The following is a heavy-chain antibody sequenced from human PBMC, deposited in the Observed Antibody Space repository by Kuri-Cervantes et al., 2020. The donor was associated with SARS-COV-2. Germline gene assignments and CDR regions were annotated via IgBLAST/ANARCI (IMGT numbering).Heavy chain of an antibody. Sequence: SETLSLTCTVSGGSISSYYWSWIRQPAGKGLEWIGYIYYSGSTYYNPSLKSRVTISVDTSKNQFSLKLSSVTAAGTAVYYCARDGQSDAFDIWGQGTMVTVSS. CDR3: ARDGQSDAFDI. V-gene: IGHV4-59*06. J-gene: IGHJ3*02. CDR2: IYYSGST. D-gene: IGHD5-24*01. CDR1: GGSISSYY.